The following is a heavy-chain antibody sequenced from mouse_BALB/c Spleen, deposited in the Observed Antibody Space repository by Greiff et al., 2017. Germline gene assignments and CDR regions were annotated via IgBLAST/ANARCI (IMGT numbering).Heavy chain of an antibody. V-gene: IGHV5-6-5*01. J-gene: IGHJ2*01. CDR2: ISSGGST. CDR1: GFTFSSYA. CDR3: AREAVYYGSSYFDY. D-gene: IGHD1-1*01. Sequence: EVQLVESGGGLVKPGGSLKLSCAASGFTFSSYAMSWVRQTPEKRLEWVASISSGGSTYYPDSVKGRFTISRDNARNILYLQMSSLRSEDTAMYYCAREAVYYGSSYFDYWGQGTTRTVSS.